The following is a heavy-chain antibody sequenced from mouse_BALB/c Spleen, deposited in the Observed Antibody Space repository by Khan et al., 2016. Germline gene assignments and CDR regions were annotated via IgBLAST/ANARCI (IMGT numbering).Heavy chain of an antibody. J-gene: IGHJ3*01. CDR2: INPDSSTI. V-gene: IGHV4-1*02. CDR3: VRAGYYWYLAY. CDR1: GFDFSRYW. D-gene: IGHD1-1*01. Sequence: EVQLQESGGGLVQPGGSLRLSCAASGFDFSRYWMSWVRPAPGKGLEWIGEINPDSSTINYTPSLKHKFIISRDNAKNTLYLQMSKVRSEDTALYYCVRAGYYWYLAYWGQGTLVTVSA.